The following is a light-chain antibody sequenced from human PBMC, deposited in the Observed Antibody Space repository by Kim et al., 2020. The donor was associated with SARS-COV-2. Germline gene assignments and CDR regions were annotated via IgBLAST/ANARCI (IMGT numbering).Light chain of an antibody. V-gene: IGKV3-20*01. Sequence: PGERATLSCRASQSVRSNYLAWYQQKPAQAPRLLIYGASSRASGIPDRFSGSGSGTDFTLTISRLEPEDFAVYYCQQYGSSPYTFGQGTKLE. CDR1: QSVRSNY. J-gene: IGKJ2*01. CDR3: QQYGSSPYT. CDR2: GAS.